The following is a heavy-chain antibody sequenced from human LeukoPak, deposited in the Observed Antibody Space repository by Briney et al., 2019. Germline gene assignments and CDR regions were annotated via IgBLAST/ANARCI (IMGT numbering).Heavy chain of an antibody. J-gene: IGHJ4*02. CDR1: GYSFTSYW. CDR2: IDPSDSYT. CDR3: ARRTPAACTFDH. D-gene: IGHD6-13*01. Sequence: GESLKISCKGSGYSFTSYWISWVRQMPGKGLEWMGRIDPSDSYTNYSPSFQGHVTISADKSISTAYLQWSSLKASDTAMYYCARRTPAACTFDHWGQGTLVTVSS. V-gene: IGHV5-10-1*01.